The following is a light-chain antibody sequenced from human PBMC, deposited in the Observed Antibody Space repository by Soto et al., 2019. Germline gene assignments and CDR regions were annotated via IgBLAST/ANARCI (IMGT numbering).Light chain of an antibody. CDR2: AAS. CDR1: QSTSSS. J-gene: IGKJ1*01. CDR3: QQYGSSLPWT. Sequence: DIQMTQSPSSLSACVGDRVTITGRASQSTSSSVNWYQQQPGKAPKLLIYAASSVQSGVPSRFSGGRAGTDFSLTISRLEPEEFAVYYCQQYGSSLPWTFGQGTKVDIK. V-gene: IGKV1-39*01.